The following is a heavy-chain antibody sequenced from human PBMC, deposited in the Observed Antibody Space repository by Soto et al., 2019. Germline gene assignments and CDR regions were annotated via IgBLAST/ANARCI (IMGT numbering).Heavy chain of an antibody. Sequence: SETLSLTCTVSGGSISSYYWSWIRQPPGKGLEWIGYIYYSGGTYYNPSLKSRVTISVDTSKNQFSLKLSSVTAADTAVYYCARDLMVVTAAFDIWGQGTMVTVSS. CDR3: ARDLMVVTAAFDI. J-gene: IGHJ3*02. D-gene: IGHD2-21*02. CDR1: GGSISSYY. CDR2: IYYSGGT. V-gene: IGHV4-59*12.